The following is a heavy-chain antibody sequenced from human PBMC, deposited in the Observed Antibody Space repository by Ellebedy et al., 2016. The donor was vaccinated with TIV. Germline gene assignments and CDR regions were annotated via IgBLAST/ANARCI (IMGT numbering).Heavy chain of an antibody. J-gene: IGHJ6*03. Sequence: GESLKISXGASGFTFSDYTMHWVRQAPGKGLQWLAVISHEATVQYYTDSVKGRFTISRDQTKNTVSLQMNSLRAEDTAVYYCAKVGTTSYYYYMDVWGTGTTVIVS. CDR1: GFTFSDYT. CDR2: ISHEATVQ. CDR3: AKVGTTSYYYYMDV. V-gene: IGHV3-30-3*01. D-gene: IGHD1/OR15-1a*01.